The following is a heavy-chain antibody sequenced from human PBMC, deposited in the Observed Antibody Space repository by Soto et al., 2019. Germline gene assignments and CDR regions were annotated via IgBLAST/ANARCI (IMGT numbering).Heavy chain of an antibody. Sequence: GESLKISCKGSGYSFTSYWIGWVRQMPGKGLEWMGIIYPGDSDTRYSPSFQGQVTISADKSISTAYLQWSSLKASDTAMYYCARRISEMATITGSLDIWGQGTMVTVSS. J-gene: IGHJ3*02. D-gene: IGHD5-12*01. CDR2: IYPGDSDT. CDR1: GYSFTSYW. V-gene: IGHV5-51*01. CDR3: ARRISEMATITGSLDI.